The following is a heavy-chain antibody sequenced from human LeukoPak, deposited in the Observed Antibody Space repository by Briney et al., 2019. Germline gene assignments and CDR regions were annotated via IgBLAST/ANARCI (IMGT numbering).Heavy chain of an antibody. J-gene: IGHJ3*02. CDR1: GASISSYY. V-gene: IGHV4-59*01. Sequence: SETLSLTCTVSGASISSYYWSWIRQPPGKGLEWIGYISYSGSTNYNPSLKSRVTISVDTSKNQFSLKLNSVTAADTAVYYCARRRRLKNPGGDAFDIWGQGTVVIVSS. CDR3: ARRRRLKNPGGDAFDI. CDR2: ISYSGST. D-gene: IGHD2/OR15-2a*01.